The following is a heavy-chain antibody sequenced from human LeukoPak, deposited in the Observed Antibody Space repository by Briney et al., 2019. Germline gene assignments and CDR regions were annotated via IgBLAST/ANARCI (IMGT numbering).Heavy chain of an antibody. CDR3: ARQTFGVLYFDS. CDR1: GGSISSYY. Sequence: SETLSLTCTVSGGSISSYYWSWIRQPAGKGLEWMGRIYNSGSTNYNPSLKSRVTISTDMSKNQFSLKLTSVTAADTAAYYCARQTFGVLYFDSWGQGTLAIVSS. CDR2: IYNSGST. V-gene: IGHV4-4*07. D-gene: IGHD3-10*01. J-gene: IGHJ4*02.